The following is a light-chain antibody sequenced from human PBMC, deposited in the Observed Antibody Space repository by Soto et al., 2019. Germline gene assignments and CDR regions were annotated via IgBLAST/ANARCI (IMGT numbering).Light chain of an antibody. CDR1: QSVSSY. Sequence: EIVLTQSPATLSLSPGERATLSCRASQSVSSYLAWYQQKPGQAPRLLIYDASNRATGIPARFSGSGSGTDFTLPISSLEPEDFAVYYCQQRSNWPPGVFTFGPGTKVDIK. V-gene: IGKV3-11*01. J-gene: IGKJ3*01. CDR3: QQRSNWPPGVFT. CDR2: DAS.